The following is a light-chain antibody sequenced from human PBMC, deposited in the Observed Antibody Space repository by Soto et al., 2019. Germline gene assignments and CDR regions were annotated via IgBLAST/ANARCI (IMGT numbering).Light chain of an antibody. V-gene: IGKV3-11*01. CDR3: QQRSNWAIT. Sequence: EIVLTQSPATLSLSPGERATLSCRASQSVSSDLVWYQQKPGQAPRLLIYDASNRATGIPARFSGSGSGTDFTLTISSLEPEDFAVYYCQQRSNWAITFGQGTRLEIK. CDR1: QSVSSD. CDR2: DAS. J-gene: IGKJ5*01.